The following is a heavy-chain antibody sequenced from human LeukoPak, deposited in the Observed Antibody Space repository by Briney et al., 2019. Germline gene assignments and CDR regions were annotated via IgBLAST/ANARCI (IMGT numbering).Heavy chain of an antibody. CDR3: ARDLHDSSGYLPGH. CDR1: GYTFVGYH. D-gene: IGHD3-22*01. V-gene: IGHV1-2*06. J-gene: IGHJ4*02. Sequence: GASVKVSFKASGYTFVGYHMHWMRQAPGQGLEWMGRINPNSGGTNYAQKFQGRVTMTRDTSISTAYMELSRLRSDDTAVYYCARDLHDSSGYLPGHWGQGTLVTVSS. CDR2: INPNSGGT.